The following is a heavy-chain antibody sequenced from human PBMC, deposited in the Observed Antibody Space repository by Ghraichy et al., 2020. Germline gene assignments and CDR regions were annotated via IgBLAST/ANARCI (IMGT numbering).Heavy chain of an antibody. D-gene: IGHD6-13*01. CDR2: IYYSGST. CDR3: AGDWGGVAAAGTPLDYGMDV. Sequence: SETLSLTCTVSGGSISSYYWSWIRQPPGKGLEWIGYIYYSGSTNYNPSLKSRVTISVDTSKNQFSLKLSSVTAADTAVYYCAGDWGGVAAAGTPLDYGMDVWGQGTTVTVSS. V-gene: IGHV4-59*01. J-gene: IGHJ6*02. CDR1: GGSISSYY.